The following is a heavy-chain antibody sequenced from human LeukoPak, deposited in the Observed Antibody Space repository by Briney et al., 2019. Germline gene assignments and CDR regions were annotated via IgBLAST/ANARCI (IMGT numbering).Heavy chain of an antibody. Sequence: SVKVSCKASGGTFSSYAISWVRQAPGQGLEWMGGIIPIFGTANYAQKFQGRVTITTDESTSTAYMELSSLRSEDTAVYYCARAPPLLNYYDSSGYPFDYWGQGTLVTVSS. J-gene: IGHJ4*02. CDR2: IIPIFGTA. D-gene: IGHD3-22*01. CDR3: ARAPPLLNYYDSSGYPFDY. V-gene: IGHV1-69*05. CDR1: GGTFSSYA.